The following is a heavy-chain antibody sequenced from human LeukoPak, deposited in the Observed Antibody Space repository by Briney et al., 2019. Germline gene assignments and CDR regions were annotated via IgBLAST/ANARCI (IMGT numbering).Heavy chain of an antibody. CDR1: GFTFSNAW. V-gene: IGHV3-15*01. CDR3: TTDRSPYYYYGMDV. Sequence: GGSLRLSCAASGFTFSNAWMSWVRQAPGKGLEWVGRIKSKTDGGTTDYAAPVKGRFTISRDDSKNTLYLQMNSLKTEDTAVYYCTTDRSPYYYYGMDVWGQGTTVTVSS. J-gene: IGHJ6*02. CDR2: IKSKTDGGTT.